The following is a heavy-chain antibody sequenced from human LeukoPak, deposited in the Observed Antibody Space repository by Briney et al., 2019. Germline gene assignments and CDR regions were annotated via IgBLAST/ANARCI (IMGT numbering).Heavy chain of an antibody. J-gene: IGHJ4*02. CDR3: ARTGSYGHNFDY. CDR1: GGSFSGYY. D-gene: IGHD5-18*01. Sequence: SETLSLTCAVYGGSFSGYYWSWIRQPPGKGPEWIGEINHSGSTNYNPSLKSRVTISVDTSKNQFSLKLSSVTAADTAVYYCARTGSYGHNFDYWGQGTLVTVSS. CDR2: INHSGST. V-gene: IGHV4-34*01.